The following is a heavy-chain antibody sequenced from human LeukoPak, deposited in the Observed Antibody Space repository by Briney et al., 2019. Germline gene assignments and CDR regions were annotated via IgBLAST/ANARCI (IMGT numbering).Heavy chain of an antibody. CDR2: ISSSSSYI. CDR1: GFTFSSYS. V-gene: IGHV3-21*01. CDR3: ARDVQVATIYPLDY. J-gene: IGHJ4*02. Sequence: PGGSLRLSCAASGFTFSSYSMNWVRQAPGKGLEWVSSISSSSSYIYYADSVKGRFTISRDNAKNSLYLQTNSLRAEDTAVYYCARDVQVATIYPLDYWGQGTLVTVSS. D-gene: IGHD5-12*01.